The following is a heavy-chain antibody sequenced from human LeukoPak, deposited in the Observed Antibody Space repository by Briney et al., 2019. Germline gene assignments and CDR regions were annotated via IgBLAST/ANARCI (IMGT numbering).Heavy chain of an antibody. CDR3: ARFLFPWGFDY. V-gene: IGHV3-74*01. D-gene: IGHD7-27*01. Sequence: GGSLRLSCAASGFTFSSYWMHWVRQAPGKGLGWVSRINSDASSTSYADSVKGRFTISRHNAKNTMYLSMNSLRAEDTAVYYCARFLFPWGFDYWGHRILVTVSS. J-gene: IGHJ4*01. CDR2: INSDASST. CDR1: GFTFSSYW.